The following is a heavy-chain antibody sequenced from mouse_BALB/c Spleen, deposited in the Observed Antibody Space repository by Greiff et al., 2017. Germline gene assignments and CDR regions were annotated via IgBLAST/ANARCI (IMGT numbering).Heavy chain of an antibody. Sequence: QVQLQQSGPGLVQPSQSLSITCTVSGFSLTSYGVHWVRQSPGKGLEWLGVIWSGGSTDYNAAFKSRLSISKDNSKSQVFFKMNSLQANDTAIYYCARSIYYYGSSFYAMDYWGQGTSVTVSS. CDR1: GFSLTSYG. D-gene: IGHD1-1*01. CDR2: IWSGGST. CDR3: ARSIYYYGSSFYAMDY. J-gene: IGHJ4*01. V-gene: IGHV2-2*02.